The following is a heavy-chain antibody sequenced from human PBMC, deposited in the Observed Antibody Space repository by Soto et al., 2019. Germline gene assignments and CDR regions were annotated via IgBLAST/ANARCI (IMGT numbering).Heavy chain of an antibody. CDR2: ISAYNGNT. V-gene: IGHV1-18*01. Sequence: QVQLVQCGAEVKKPGASVKVSCKASGYTFTSYGISWVRQAPGQGLEWMGWISAYNGNTNYAQKLQGRVTMTTDTSTSTAYMELRSLRSDDTAVYYCARTTPITYYDFWSGYFYYGMDVWGQGTTVTVSS. CDR3: ARTTPITYYDFWSGYFYYGMDV. J-gene: IGHJ6*02. D-gene: IGHD3-3*01. CDR1: GYTFTSYG.